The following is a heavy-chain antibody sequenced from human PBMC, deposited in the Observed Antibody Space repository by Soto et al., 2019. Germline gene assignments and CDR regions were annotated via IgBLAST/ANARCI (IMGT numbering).Heavy chain of an antibody. CDR3: ARRTEWGSGSAFDI. CDR1: GYTFTGYY. D-gene: IGHD3-10*01. CDR2: INPNSGGT. J-gene: IGHJ3*02. Sequence: ASVKVSCKASGYTFTGYYMHWVRQAPGQGLEWMGWINPNSGGTNYAQKFQGGVTMTRDTSISTAYMELSRLRSDDTAVYYCARRTEWGSGSAFDIWGQGTMVTVSS. V-gene: IGHV1-2*02.